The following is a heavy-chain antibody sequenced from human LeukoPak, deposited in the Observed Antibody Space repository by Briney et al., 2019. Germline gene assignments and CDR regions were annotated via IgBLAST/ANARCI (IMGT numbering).Heavy chain of an antibody. CDR2: SSSSGSTI. V-gene: IGHV3-48*04. CDR3: AELGITMIGGV. D-gene: IGHD3-10*02. J-gene: IGHJ6*04. CDR1: GFTFSSYW. Sequence: GGSLRLSCAASGFTFSSYWMSWARQAPGKGLEWVSYSSSSGSTIYYADSVKGRFTISRDNAKNSLYLQMNSLRAEDTAVYYCAELGITMIGGVWGKGTTVTISS.